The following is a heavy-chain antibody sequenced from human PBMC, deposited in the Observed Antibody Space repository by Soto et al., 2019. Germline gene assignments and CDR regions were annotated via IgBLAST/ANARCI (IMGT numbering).Heavy chain of an antibody. D-gene: IGHD1-26*01. J-gene: IGHJ6*03. CDR1: SGSISSSNW. CDR2: IYHSGST. V-gene: IGHV4-4*02. Sequence: QVQLQESGPGLVKPSGTLSLTCAVSSGSISSSNWWSWVRQPPGKGLEWIGEIYHSGSTNYNPSPKSRLTIPVDKSKYQFSLKLSSVTAADTAVYYCARDQEGATGYYMDVWGKGTTVTVSS. CDR3: ARDQEGATGYYMDV.